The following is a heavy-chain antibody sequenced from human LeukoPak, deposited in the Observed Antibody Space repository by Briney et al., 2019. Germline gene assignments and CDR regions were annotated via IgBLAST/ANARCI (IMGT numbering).Heavy chain of an antibody. Sequence: PSETLSLTCTVSGGSISSSSYYWGWIRQPPGKGLEWIGSIYYSGSTYYNPSLKSRVTISVDTSKNQFSLKLSSVTAADTAVYYCARPPPGAYSYGQGFDPWGQGTLVTVSS. V-gene: IGHV4-39*01. CDR2: IYYSGST. CDR3: ARPPPGAYSYGQGFDP. J-gene: IGHJ5*02. D-gene: IGHD5-18*01. CDR1: GGSISSSSYY.